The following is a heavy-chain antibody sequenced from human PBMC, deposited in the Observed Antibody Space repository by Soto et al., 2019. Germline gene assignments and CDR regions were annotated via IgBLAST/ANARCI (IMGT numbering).Heavy chain of an antibody. Sequence: LRLSCAASGFTLSSYSMTWVRQAPGKGLEWLSYISRSSSTINYADSVKGRFTISRDNAKNSVYLELNSLRDEDTAVYYCARDPPNFYYYGMDVWGQGTTVT. V-gene: IGHV3-48*02. CDR1: GFTLSSYS. J-gene: IGHJ6*02. CDR3: ARDPPNFYYYGMDV. CDR2: ISRSSSTI.